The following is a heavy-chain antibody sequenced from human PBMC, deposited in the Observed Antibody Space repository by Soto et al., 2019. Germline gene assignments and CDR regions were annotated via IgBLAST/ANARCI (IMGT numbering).Heavy chain of an antibody. Sequence: ASVKVSCKASGYTFTGYYMHWVRQAPGQGLEWMGWINPNSGGTNYAQKFQGRVTMTRDTSISAAYMELSRLRSDDTAVYYCARDHYSGYDLGYWGQGTLVTVSS. CDR2: INPNSGGT. V-gene: IGHV1-2*02. D-gene: IGHD5-12*01. CDR3: ARDHYSGYDLGY. CDR1: GYTFTGYY. J-gene: IGHJ4*02.